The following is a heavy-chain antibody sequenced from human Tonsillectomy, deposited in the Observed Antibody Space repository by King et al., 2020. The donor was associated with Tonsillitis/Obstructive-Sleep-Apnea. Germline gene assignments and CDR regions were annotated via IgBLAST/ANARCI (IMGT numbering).Heavy chain of an antibody. CDR2: MYYSWTT. J-gene: IGHJ5*02. V-gene: IGHV4-39*01. Sequence: QLQESGPGLVKPSETLSLTCTVSGGSISSSSYYWGWIRQPPGKGLEWIGSMYYSWTTYYNPSLKSRVTTSVDTSKNQFSLKLSSVTAADTAVYYCASERFGSAGRFDPWGQGTLVTVSS. D-gene: IGHD6-13*01. CDR3: ASERFGSAGRFDP. CDR1: GGSISSSSYY.